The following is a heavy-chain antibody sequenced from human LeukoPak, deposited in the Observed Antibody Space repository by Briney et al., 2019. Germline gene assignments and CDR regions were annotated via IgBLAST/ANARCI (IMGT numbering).Heavy chain of an antibody. J-gene: IGHJ4*02. CDR1: GGTFSSYA. Sequence: SVKVSCKASGGTFSSYAISWVRQAPGQGLEWMGGIIPIFGTANYAQKFQGRVTITTDESTSTAYMELSSLRSEYTAVYYCARDRPNYYGSDGHYYSRDGDYWGRGTLVSVSS. V-gene: IGHV1-69*05. D-gene: IGHD3-22*01. CDR3: ARDRPNYYGSDGHYYSRDGDY. CDR2: IIPIFGTA.